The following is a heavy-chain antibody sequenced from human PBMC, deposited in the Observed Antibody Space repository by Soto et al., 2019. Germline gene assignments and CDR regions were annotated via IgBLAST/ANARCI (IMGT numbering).Heavy chain of an antibody. D-gene: IGHD2-15*01. CDR2: IYYSGST. J-gene: IGHJ5*02. CDR1: GGSVSSGSYY. Sequence: SETLSLTCTVSGGSVSSGSYYWSWIRQPPGKGLEWIGYIYYSGSTNYNPSLKSRVTISVDTSKNHFSLKLSSVTAADTAVYYCATGIVVVVAATRYNWFDPWGQGTLVTVSS. V-gene: IGHV4-61*01. CDR3: ATGIVVVVAATRYNWFDP.